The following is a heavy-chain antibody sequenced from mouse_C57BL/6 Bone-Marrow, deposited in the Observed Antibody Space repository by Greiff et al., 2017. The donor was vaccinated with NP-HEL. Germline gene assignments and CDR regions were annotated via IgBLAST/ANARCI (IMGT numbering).Heavy chain of an antibody. CDR1: GFSLSTSGMG. Sequence: QVQLKESGPGILQSSQTLSLTCSFSGFSLSTSGMGVSWIRQPSGKGLEWLAHIYWDDDTRYNPSLKSRLTISKDTSRNQVFLKITSGDTADTATYYCAREQLRLHAMDYWGQGTSVTVSS. CDR2: IYWDDDT. D-gene: IGHD3-2*02. J-gene: IGHJ4*01. CDR3: AREQLRLHAMDY. V-gene: IGHV8-12*01.